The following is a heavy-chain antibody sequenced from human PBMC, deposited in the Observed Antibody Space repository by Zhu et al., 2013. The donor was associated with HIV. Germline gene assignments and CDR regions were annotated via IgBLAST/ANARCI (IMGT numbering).Heavy chain of an antibody. CDR3: ARALTLTEVGTYDY. D-gene: IGHD2-21*02. J-gene: IGHJ4*02. CDR1: GYTFTNYG. V-gene: IGHV1-18*01. Sequence: QVQLVQSGAEVQKPGASVKVSCKASGYTFTNYGISWVRQAPGQGLEWMGWISVYNGNTNYAQNLQGRVTMTTDTSTSTAYMGLKSLRSDDTAVYYCARALTLTEVGTYDYWGQGTLVTVSS. CDR2: ISVYNGNT.